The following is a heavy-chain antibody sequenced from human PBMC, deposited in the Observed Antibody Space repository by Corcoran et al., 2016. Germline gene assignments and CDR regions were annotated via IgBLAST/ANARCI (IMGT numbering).Heavy chain of an antibody. J-gene: IGHJ5*02. CDR2: IRSKAYGGTT. V-gene: IGHV3-49*05. CDR3: TREDGSGSFNWFDP. D-gene: IGHD3-10*01. CDR1: GFTFGDYA. Sequence: EVQLVESGGGLVKPGRSLRLSCTASGFTFGDYAMSWFRQAPGKGLEWVGFIRSKAYGGTTEYAASVKGRFTISRDDSKSIAYLQMNSLKTEDTAVYYCTREDGSGSFNWFDPWGQGTLVTVSS.